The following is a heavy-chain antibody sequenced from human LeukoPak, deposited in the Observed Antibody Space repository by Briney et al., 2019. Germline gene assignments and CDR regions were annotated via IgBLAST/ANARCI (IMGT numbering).Heavy chain of an antibody. V-gene: IGHV3-30*02. J-gene: IGHJ4*02. CDR3: AKEGTASKPSDLDY. CDR1: GFTFTDYG. CDR2: IRYDGTIK. Sequence: PGGSLRLSCAASGFTFTDYGIHWGRQAPGKGLEWVAFIRYDGTIKYYADSVKGRFTISRDNSRNTLYLQMSSLRTEDTAVYYCAKEGTASKPSDLDYWGQGTLVTVSP. D-gene: IGHD1-1*01.